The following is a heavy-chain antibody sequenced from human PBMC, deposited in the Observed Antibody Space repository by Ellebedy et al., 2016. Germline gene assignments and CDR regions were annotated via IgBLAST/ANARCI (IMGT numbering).Heavy chain of an antibody. CDR1: GFPFNTAS. J-gene: IGHJ4*02. Sequence: GGSLRLXXAASGFPFNTASMTWVRQAPGKGLEWVATIVNSGRDTYYGDPLKGRFTVSRDNTRNSVYLQMDSLTVEDTAVYYCARDGREWSRDLWGQGTLVTVSS. V-gene: IGHV3-21*06. D-gene: IGHD2-8*01. CDR2: IVNSGRDT. CDR3: ARDGREWSRDL.